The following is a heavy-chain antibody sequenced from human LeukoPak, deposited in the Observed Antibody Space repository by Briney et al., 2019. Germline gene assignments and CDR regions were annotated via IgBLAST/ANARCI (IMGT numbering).Heavy chain of an antibody. CDR3: ARDRVTYTTSVDPLDY. V-gene: IGHV3-48*01. J-gene: IGHJ4*02. D-gene: IGHD2-2*02. CDR1: GFTFSSYS. Sequence: AGGSLRLSCAASGFTFSSYSMNWVRQAPGKGLEWILYISSTSTTVLYADSVKGRFTISRDNAKNSLDLQMNSLRAEDTAVYYCARDRVTYTTSVDPLDYWGQGTLVTVSS. CDR2: ISSTSTTV.